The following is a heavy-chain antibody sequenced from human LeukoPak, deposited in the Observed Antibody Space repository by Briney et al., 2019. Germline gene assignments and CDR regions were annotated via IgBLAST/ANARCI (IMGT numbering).Heavy chain of an antibody. CDR1: GGSISSGGYY. J-gene: IGHJ4*02. CDR2: ISYSGSS. CDR3: ARANGFYDLAFDY. Sequence: PSQTLSLTCTVSGGSISSGGYYWTWIRQLPGKGLEYIAYISYSGSSYYSPFLKSRGTIQVDTSKNQLSLKLSSVTAADTAVYYCARANGFYDLAFDYWGQGTLVTVSS. V-gene: IGHV4-31*03. D-gene: IGHD3-22*01.